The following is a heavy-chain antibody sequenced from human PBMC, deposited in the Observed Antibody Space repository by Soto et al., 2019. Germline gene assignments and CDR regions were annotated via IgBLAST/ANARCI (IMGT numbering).Heavy chain of an antibody. CDR2: IYHSGST. J-gene: IGHJ4*02. Sequence: SETLSLTCAVSSGSISSSNWWSWVRQPPGKGLEWIGEIYHSGSTNYNPSLKSRVTISVDKSKNQFSLKLSSVTAADTAVYYCARGVDIVVVPAAIYEYYFDYWGQGTLVTVSS. D-gene: IGHD2-2*01. CDR1: SGSISSSNW. CDR3: ARGVDIVVVPAAIYEYYFDY. V-gene: IGHV4-4*02.